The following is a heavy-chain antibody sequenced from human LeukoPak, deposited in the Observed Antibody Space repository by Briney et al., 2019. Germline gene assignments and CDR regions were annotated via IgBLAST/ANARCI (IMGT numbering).Heavy chain of an antibody. CDR1: GFTFSSYW. D-gene: IGHD6-19*01. Sequence: GGSLRLSCAASGFTFSSYWMHWVRQAPGKGLVWVPRIDGDGSSTSYADSVKGRFTISRDNAKNTLYLQMNSLRAEDTAVYYCARDPSSLSGYFDYWGQGTLVTVSS. V-gene: IGHV3-74*01. CDR3: ARDPSSLSGYFDY. J-gene: IGHJ4*02. CDR2: IDGDGSST.